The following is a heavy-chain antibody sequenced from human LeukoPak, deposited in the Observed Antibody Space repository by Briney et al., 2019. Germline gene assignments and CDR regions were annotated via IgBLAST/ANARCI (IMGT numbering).Heavy chain of an antibody. CDR2: INPSGGST. Sequence: ASVKVSCKPSGYTFTSYYMHLVRQAPAPGLDWMGIINPSGGSTSYAQRFRGRVNMKRDMSTSTVYMELSSLRSEDTAVYYCARSGGSYYYMDVWGKGTTVTISS. CDR1: GYTFTSYY. J-gene: IGHJ6*03. V-gene: IGHV1-46*01. CDR3: ARSGGSYYYMDV. D-gene: IGHD3-16*01.